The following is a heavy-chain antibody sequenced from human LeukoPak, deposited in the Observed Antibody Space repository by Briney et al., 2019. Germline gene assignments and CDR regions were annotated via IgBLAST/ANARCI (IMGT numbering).Heavy chain of an antibody. CDR2: IYYSGST. CDR3: ARVPKGGSYLGASRGAVQYWYFDL. D-gene: IGHD1-26*01. V-gene: IGHV4-59*01. Sequence: SETLSLTCTVSGGSISSYYWSWIRQPPGKGLEWIGYIYYSGSTNYNPSLKSRVTISVDTSKNQFSLKLSSVTAADTAVYYCARVPKGGSYLGASRGAVQYWYFDLWGRGTLVTVSS. CDR1: GGSISSYY. J-gene: IGHJ2*01.